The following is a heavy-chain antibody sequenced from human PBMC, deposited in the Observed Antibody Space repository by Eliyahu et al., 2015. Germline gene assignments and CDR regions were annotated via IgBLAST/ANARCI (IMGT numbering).Heavy chain of an antibody. CDR2: ISGSGGST. CDR1: GXTFSSYA. Sequence: EVQLLESGGGLVQPGGSLRLXXSASGXTFSSYAMSWVRQAPGKGLEWVSAISGSGGSTYYADSVKGRFTISRDNSKNTLYLQMNSLRAEDTAVYYCAKTGYTVTTHFDYWGQGTLVTVSS. CDR3: AKTGYTVTTHFDY. J-gene: IGHJ4*02. D-gene: IGHD4-17*01. V-gene: IGHV3-23*01.